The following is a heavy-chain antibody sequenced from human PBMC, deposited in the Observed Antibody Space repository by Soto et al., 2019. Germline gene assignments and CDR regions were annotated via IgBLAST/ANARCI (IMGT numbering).Heavy chain of an antibody. CDR1: GGTFSSYA. Sequence: QVQLVQSGAEVKKPGSSVKVSCKASGGTFSSYAISWVRQAPGQGLEWMGGIIPIFGTANYAQKFQGRVTITADESTSTAHMELSSLRSEDTAVYYCARVNRGYGDYDFDYWGQGTLVTVSS. J-gene: IGHJ4*02. V-gene: IGHV1-69*12. CDR3: ARVNRGYGDYDFDY. D-gene: IGHD4-17*01. CDR2: IIPIFGTA.